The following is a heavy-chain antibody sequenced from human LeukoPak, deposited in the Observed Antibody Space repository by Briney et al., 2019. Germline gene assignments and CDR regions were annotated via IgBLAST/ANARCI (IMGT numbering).Heavy chain of an antibody. Sequence: SVKVSCKASGGTFSSYAISWVRQAPGQGLEWMGRIIPILGIANYAQKFQGRVTITADKSTSTAYMELSSLRSEDTAVYYCATGGANYYDSSGSYYFDYWGQGTLVTVSS. J-gene: IGHJ4*02. V-gene: IGHV1-69*04. CDR1: GGTFSSYA. CDR3: ATGGANYYDSSGSYYFDY. D-gene: IGHD3-22*01. CDR2: IIPILGIA.